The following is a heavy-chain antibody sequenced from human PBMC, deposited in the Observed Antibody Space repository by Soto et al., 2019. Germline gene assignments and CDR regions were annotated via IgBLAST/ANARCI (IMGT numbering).Heavy chain of an antibody. D-gene: IGHD4-4*01. CDR1: GFTFSRHA. CDR2: IWYDGSYK. CDR3: ARGTTVTDFLMDV. V-gene: IGHV3-33*01. J-gene: IGHJ6*03. Sequence: QVQLVESGGGEVQPGGSLRLSCAASGFTFSRHAIQWVRQTPGKGLEWVAGIWYDGSYKYYEDSVKGRFTISRDNSKNTVYLQMDSLRAEDTAVFYCARGTTVTDFLMDVWGTGTTVTVSS.